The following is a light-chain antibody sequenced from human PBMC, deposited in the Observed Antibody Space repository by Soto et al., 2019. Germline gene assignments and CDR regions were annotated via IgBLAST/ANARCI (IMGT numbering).Light chain of an antibody. CDR3: MQALQTPMYT. CDR2: LGS. CDR1: QSLLHSNGYNS. V-gene: IGKV2-28*01. Sequence: DIVMTQSPLSLPVTPGESASISCRSSQSLLHSNGYNSLDWYLQKPGQSPQLLIYLGSNRASGVPDRFRGSGSGTDFTLRISRVEAEDVGVYYCMQALQTPMYTFGQGTKVDIK. J-gene: IGKJ2*01.